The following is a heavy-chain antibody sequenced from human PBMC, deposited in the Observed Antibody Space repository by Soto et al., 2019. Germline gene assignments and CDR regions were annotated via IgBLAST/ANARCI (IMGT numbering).Heavy chain of an antibody. Sequence: PGGSLRLSCAASEFTFSGYGMSWVRQDPGKGLEWVANIKQDGSEKYYVDSVKGRFTISRDNAKNSLYPQMNSLRAEDTAVYYCARGLDRYYYGSGSYYTYYFDYWGQGTLVTVSS. CDR2: IKQDGSEK. V-gene: IGHV3-7*05. CDR3: ARGLDRYYYGSGSYYTYYFDY. J-gene: IGHJ4*02. CDR1: EFTFSGYG. D-gene: IGHD3-10*01.